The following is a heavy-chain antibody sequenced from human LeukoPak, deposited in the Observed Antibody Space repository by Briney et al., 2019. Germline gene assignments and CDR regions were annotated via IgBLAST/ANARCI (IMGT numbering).Heavy chain of an antibody. CDR2: ISYDGSSK. V-gene: IGHV3-30-3*01. D-gene: IGHD3-22*01. Sequence: GGSLRLSCAASGFTFSSYAMHWVRQAPGKGLEWVAVISYDGSSKYYADSVKGRFTISRDNSKNTLYLQMNSLRAEDTAVYYCARERHFDSFYYYDSSGAFDYWGQGTLVTVSS. CDR1: GFTFSSYA. CDR3: ARERHFDSFYYYDSSGAFDY. J-gene: IGHJ4*02.